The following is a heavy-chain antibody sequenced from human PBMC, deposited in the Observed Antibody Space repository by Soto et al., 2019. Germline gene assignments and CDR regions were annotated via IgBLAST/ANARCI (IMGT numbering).Heavy chain of an antibody. J-gene: IGHJ6*02. Sequence: QVHLVQSGAEVKKHGASVKVSCKASNETLTTYGISWVRQAPGQGLEWMGWVSGYSGHRSSGQEFQDRVIMTTDTATNTADMELRSLTSYYSAVYFCARDSSSSGYYYGMDVWGPGTTVTGSS. CDR2: VSGYSGHR. CDR1: NETLTTYG. V-gene: IGHV1-18*01. CDR3: ARDSSSSGYYYGMDV. D-gene: IGHD6-6*01.